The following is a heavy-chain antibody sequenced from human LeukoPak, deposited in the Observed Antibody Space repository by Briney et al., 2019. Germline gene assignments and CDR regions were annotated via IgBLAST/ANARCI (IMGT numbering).Heavy chain of an antibody. V-gene: IGHV3-33*06. Sequence: PGGSLRLSCAASGFTFSSYGMPWVRQAPGKGLEWVAVIWYDGSNKYYADSVKGRFTISRDNSKNTLYLQMNSLRAEDTAVYYCAKDLLGVGYSYGPLSDYWGQGTLVTVSS. CDR1: GFTFSSYG. CDR3: AKDLLGVGYSYGPLSDY. CDR2: IWYDGSNK. J-gene: IGHJ4*02. D-gene: IGHD5-18*01.